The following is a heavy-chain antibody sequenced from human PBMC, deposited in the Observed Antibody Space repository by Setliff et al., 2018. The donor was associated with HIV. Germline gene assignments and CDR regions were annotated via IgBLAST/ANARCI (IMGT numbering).Heavy chain of an antibody. CDR2: ISAYNGNT. Sequence: ASVKVSCKASGYTFTNYGINWVRQAPGQGLEWMGWISAYNGNTNHAQKLQGRVTMTTDASTSTAYMEVRSLRSDDTAVYYCARVLHSGYDFWSGQRRYWFDPWGQGTLVTVSS. V-gene: IGHV1-18*01. D-gene: IGHD3-3*01. J-gene: IGHJ5*02. CDR3: ARVLHSGYDFWSGQRRYWFDP. CDR1: GYTFTNYG.